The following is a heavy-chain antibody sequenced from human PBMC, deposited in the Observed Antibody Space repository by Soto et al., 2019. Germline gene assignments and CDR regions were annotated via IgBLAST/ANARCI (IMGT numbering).Heavy chain of an antibody. CDR2: IWYDGSNK. J-gene: IGHJ4*02. CDR3: ARSHITMVRGETSDFDY. V-gene: IGHV3-33*01. CDR1: GFTFSIYG. Sequence: QVQLVESGGGVVQPGRSLRLSCAASGFTFSIYGMHWVRQAPGKGLEWVAVIWYDGSNKYYADSVKGRFTISRDNSKNTLYLQMNSLRAEDTAVYYCARSHITMVRGETSDFDYWGQGTLVTVSS. D-gene: IGHD3-10*01.